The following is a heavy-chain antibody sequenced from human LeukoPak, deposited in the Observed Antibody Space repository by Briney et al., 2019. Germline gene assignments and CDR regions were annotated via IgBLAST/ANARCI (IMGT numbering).Heavy chain of an antibody. CDR3: ARVNRGSSWPFDY. J-gene: IGHJ4*02. CDR1: GGPISSYY. V-gene: IGHV4-59*01. D-gene: IGHD6-13*01. CDR2: IYYSGST. Sequence: PSETLSLTCTVSGGPISSYYWSWIRQPPGKGLEWIGYIYYSGSTNYNPSLESRVTISVDTSKNQFSLKLSSVTAADTAVYYCARVNRGSSWPFDYWGQGTLVTVSS.